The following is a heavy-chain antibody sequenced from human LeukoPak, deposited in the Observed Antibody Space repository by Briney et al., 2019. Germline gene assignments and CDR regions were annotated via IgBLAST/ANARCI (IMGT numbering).Heavy chain of an antibody. V-gene: IGHV1-2*02. CDR1: GYTFTVYY. D-gene: IGHD3-22*01. Sequence: ASVTVSFKASGYTFTVYYMHWVRQAPGQGLEWMGWINPNSGGTNYAQKFQGRVTMTRDTSISTAYMELSRLRSDDTAVYYCARGKFTMIVVGTAFDIWGQGTMVTVSS. CDR2: INPNSGGT. J-gene: IGHJ3*02. CDR3: ARGKFTMIVVGTAFDI.